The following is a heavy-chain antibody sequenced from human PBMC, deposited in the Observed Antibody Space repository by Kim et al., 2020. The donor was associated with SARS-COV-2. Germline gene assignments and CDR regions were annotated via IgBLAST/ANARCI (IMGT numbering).Heavy chain of an antibody. Sequence: SETLSLTCTVSGVPITNSSYFWGWIRQPPGKGLEWIGTVFHSGTTYYNPSLKSRVTLSVDTSSNQFSLMVPSVTAADTAVYYCVRLTHTMFFFDWFFFDIWGQGTMVTVSS. CDR3: VRLTHTMFFFDWFFFDI. CDR2: VFHSGTT. D-gene: IGHD3-9*01. CDR1: GVPITNSSYF. V-gene: IGHV4-39*01. J-gene: IGHJ3*02.